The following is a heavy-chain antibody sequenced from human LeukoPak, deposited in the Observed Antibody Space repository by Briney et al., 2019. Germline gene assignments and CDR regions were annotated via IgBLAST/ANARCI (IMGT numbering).Heavy chain of an antibody. J-gene: IGHJ5*02. CDR3: ARRLTGTTGWFDP. CDR2: IYQSGST. CDR1: GGSITSNNW. D-gene: IGHD1-20*01. Sequence: PSETLSLTCAVSGGSITSNNWWSWVRQPPGKGLEWIGEIYQSGSTNYNPSLKSRVTISVDKAKNQFSLKVTSVTAADTAVYYCARRLTGTTGWFDPWGQGTPVTVSS. V-gene: IGHV4-4*02.